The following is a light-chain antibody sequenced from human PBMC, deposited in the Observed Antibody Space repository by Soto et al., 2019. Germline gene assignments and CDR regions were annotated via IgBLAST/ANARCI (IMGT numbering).Light chain of an antibody. V-gene: IGLV2-14*01. CDR1: SNDVGGYNY. CDR3: SSYTSSSTV. CDR2: DVS. Sequence: QSVLTQASSVFGSPGQSLNISLPGTSNDVGGYNYVSWYQQHPGKAPKLMIYDVSNRPSGVSNRFSGSKSGNTASLTISGLQAEDEADYYCSSYTSSSTVFGGGTKVTVL. J-gene: IGLJ2*01.